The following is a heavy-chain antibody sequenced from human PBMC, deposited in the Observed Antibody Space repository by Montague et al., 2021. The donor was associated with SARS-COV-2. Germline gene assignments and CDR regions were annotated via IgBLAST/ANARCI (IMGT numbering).Heavy chain of an antibody. Sequence: PALVKPTQTLTLTCTFSGFSVSTSGLCVSWIRQPPGKALEWLALIDWDDDTYYSTSLKTRLAISKDTSKNQVDLTMTDMDPVDTGTYYCARIPEYSSGGGPDWYFDLWGRGTLVTVSS. CDR3: ARIPEYSSGGGPDWYFDL. CDR1: GFSVSTSGLC. V-gene: IGHV2-70*01. J-gene: IGHJ2*01. CDR2: IDWDDDT. D-gene: IGHD6-19*01.